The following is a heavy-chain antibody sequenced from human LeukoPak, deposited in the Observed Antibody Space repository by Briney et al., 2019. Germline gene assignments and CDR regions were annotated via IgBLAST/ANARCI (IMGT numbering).Heavy chain of an antibody. CDR1: GYTLTELS. J-gene: IGHJ4*02. CDR2: FDPEDGET. CDR3: ATDRGSGSAPRLYY. V-gene: IGHV1-24*01. D-gene: IGHD1-26*01. Sequence: ASAKVSCKVSGYTLTELSMHWVRQAPGKGLEWMGGFDPEDGETIYAQKFQGRVTMTEDTSTDTAYMELSSLRSEDTAVYYCATDRGSGSAPRLYYWGQGTLVTVSS.